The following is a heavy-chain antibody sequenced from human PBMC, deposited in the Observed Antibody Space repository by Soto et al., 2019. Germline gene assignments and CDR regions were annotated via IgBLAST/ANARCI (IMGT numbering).Heavy chain of an antibody. CDR2: IDPSDSYT. V-gene: IGHV5-10-1*01. CDR1: GYSFTSYW. J-gene: IGHJ6*02. CDR3: ARLATPGPPSSYCSSTSRRADHYYGMDV. Sequence: EVQLVQSGAEVKKPGESLRSCCKGSGYSFTSYWISWVRQMPGKGLEWMGRIDPSDSYTNYSPSFQGHVTISADKSISTAYLQWSSLKASDTAMYYCARLATPGPPSSYCSSTSRRADHYYGMDVWGQGTTVTVSS. D-gene: IGHD2-2*01.